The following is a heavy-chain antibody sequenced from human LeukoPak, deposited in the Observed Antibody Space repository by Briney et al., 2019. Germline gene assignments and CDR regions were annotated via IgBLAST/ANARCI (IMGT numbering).Heavy chain of an antibody. Sequence: ASVKVSCKASGYTFTSYGISWVRQAPGQGLEWMGWISAYNGNTNYAQKLQGRVTMTTDKSTSTAYMELSSLRSEDTAVYYCARDEDCSSTSCYAGDYWGQGTLVTVSS. CDR1: GYTFTSYG. CDR2: ISAYNGNT. J-gene: IGHJ4*02. V-gene: IGHV1-18*01. CDR3: ARDEDCSSTSCYAGDY. D-gene: IGHD2-2*01.